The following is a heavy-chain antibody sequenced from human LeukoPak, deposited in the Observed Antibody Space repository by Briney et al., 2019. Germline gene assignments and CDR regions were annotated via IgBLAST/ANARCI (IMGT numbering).Heavy chain of an antibody. CDR2: ISSSSSTL. D-gene: IGHD3-10*01. CDR1: GVTFSSYS. J-gene: IGHJ6*02. CDR3: ARDREVRGVIWGTYGMDV. Sequence: GGSLRLSCAASGVTFSSYSMNWVRQAPGKGLEWVSYISSSSSTLYYADSVKGRFTISRDNAKNSLYLQMNSLRAEDTAVYYCARDREVRGVIWGTYGMDVWGQGTTVTVSS. V-gene: IGHV3-48*04.